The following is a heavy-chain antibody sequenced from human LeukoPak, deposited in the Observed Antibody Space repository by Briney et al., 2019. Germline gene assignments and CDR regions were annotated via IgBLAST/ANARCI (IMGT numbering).Heavy chain of an antibody. V-gene: IGHV1-69*05. CDR1: GYTFTSYA. CDR3: ARARQLGSSWYYFDY. J-gene: IGHJ4*02. CDR2: IIPIFGTA. Sequence: SVKVSCKASGYTFTSYAISWVRRAPGQGLEWMGGIIPIFGTANYAQKFQGRVTITTDESTSTAYMELSSLRSEDTAVYYCARARQLGSSWYYFDYWGQGTLVTVSS. D-gene: IGHD6-13*01.